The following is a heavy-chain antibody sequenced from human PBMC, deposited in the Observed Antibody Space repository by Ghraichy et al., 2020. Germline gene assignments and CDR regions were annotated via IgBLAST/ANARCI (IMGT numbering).Heavy chain of an antibody. J-gene: IGHJ4*02. CDR3: ARQGDGSSSWQFDY. V-gene: IGHV4-59*08. Sequence: SQTLSLTCTVSGGSISSYYWSWIRQPPGKGLEWIGYIYYSGSTNYNPSLKSRVTISVDTSKNQFSLKLSSVTAADTAVYYCARQGDGSSSWQFDYWGQGTLVTVSS. CDR1: GGSISSYY. CDR2: IYYSGST. D-gene: IGHD6-13*01.